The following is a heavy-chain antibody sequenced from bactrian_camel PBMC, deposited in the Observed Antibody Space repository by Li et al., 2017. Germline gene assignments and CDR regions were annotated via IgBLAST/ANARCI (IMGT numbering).Heavy chain of an antibody. V-gene: IGHV3S53*01. CDR1: GYSYYTMC. D-gene: IGHD1*01. Sequence: HVQLVESGGGSVQAGGSLRLSCAASGYSYYTMCMAWFRQAPGQEREGVAAICGGGTTDYSDSVKGRFTISRDNAVNVTLQMNDLRPEDTAVYYCAADLLRPPWSQAQFRYWGQGTQVTVS. CDR3: AADLLRPPWSQAQFRY. J-gene: IGHJ6*01. CDR2: ICGGGTT.